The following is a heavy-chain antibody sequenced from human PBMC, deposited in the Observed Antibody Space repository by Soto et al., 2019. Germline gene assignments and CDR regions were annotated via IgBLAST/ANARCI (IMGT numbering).Heavy chain of an antibody. J-gene: IGHJ5*02. Sequence: EVQLLESGGGVVQPGGSLRLSCAASGFTFSNYVMNWVRQAPGKGLEWVSTISGSGISTSYADSVKGRYTISRDNSKNTQYLQMNSLRAEDTAVYYCAIDQSGGNYYGSWGRGTLVTGSS. CDR2: ISGSGIST. D-gene: IGHD3-22*01. CDR1: GFTFSNYV. V-gene: IGHV3-23*01. CDR3: AIDQSGGNYYGS.